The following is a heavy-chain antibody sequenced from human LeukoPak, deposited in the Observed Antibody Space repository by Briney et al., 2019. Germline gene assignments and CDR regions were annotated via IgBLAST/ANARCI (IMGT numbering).Heavy chain of an antibody. CDR2: ISGGGNAP. CDR3: AKPIVGATVNFDY. V-gene: IGHV3-23*01. J-gene: IGHJ4*02. Sequence: PGGSLRLSCAVSGLTFSDYRMIWVRQAPGKGLEWVSVISGGGNAPYYADSVKGRFTISRDNSKNTVYLQMNSLRVDDTAVYYCAKPIVGATVNFDYRGQGTLDTVSS. CDR1: GLTFSDYR. D-gene: IGHD1-26*01.